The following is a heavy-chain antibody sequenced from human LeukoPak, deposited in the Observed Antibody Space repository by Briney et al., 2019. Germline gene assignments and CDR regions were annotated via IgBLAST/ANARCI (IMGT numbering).Heavy chain of an antibody. J-gene: IGHJ3*02. D-gene: IGHD3-10*01. CDR1: GYTFTSYY. CDR3: ARDPDFYGGNNAFDI. Sequence: ASVKVSCKASGYTFTSYYMHWVRQAPGQGLEWMGIINPSGGSTSYAQKFQGRVTMTRDTSTSTVYMELSSLRSDDTAVYYCARDPDFYGGNNAFDIWGQGTMVTVSS. V-gene: IGHV1-46*01. CDR2: INPSGGST.